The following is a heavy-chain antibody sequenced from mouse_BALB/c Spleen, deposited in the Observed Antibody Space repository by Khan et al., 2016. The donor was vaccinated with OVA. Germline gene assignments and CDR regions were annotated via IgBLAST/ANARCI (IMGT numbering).Heavy chain of an antibody. D-gene: IGHD2-1*01. CDR1: GYTFTTYW. CDR2: INPRTGYT. Sequence: QVQLKQSGTELAKPGASVRMSCKTSGYTFTTYWIHWIKQRPGQGLEWIGYINPRTGYTDYNQKFKDKATLTTDKSSSTAYMQLSSLTSEDSAVYYWTRRGLYGIFVYWGQETLVTVSA. CDR3: TRRGLYGIFVY. V-gene: IGHV1-7*01. J-gene: IGHJ3*01.